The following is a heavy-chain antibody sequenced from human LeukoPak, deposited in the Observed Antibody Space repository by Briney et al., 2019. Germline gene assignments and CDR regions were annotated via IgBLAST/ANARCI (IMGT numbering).Heavy chain of an antibody. J-gene: IGHJ4*02. D-gene: IGHD5-12*01. CDR1: GFTFSSYA. V-gene: IGHV3-30-3*01. CDR2: ISYDGSNK. Sequence: GGSLRLSCAASGFTFSSYAMHWVRPAPGKGLAWVAVISYDGSNKYYADSVKGRFTISRDNSKNTLYLQMNSLRAEDTAVYYCARDRGYSGYDPPHFDYWGQGTLVTVSS. CDR3: ARDRGYSGYDPPHFDY.